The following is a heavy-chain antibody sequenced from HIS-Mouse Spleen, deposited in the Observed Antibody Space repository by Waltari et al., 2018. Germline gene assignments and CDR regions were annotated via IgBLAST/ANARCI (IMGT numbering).Heavy chain of an antibody. CDR3: AREIPYSSSWYDWYFDL. CDR2: IYYSGST. CDR1: GGSISSSSYY. J-gene: IGHJ2*01. D-gene: IGHD6-13*01. V-gene: IGHV4-39*07. Sequence: QLQLQESGPGLVKPSVTLSLTCTVSGGSISSSSYYWGWIRQPLGKGLEGIGSIYYSGSTSYTPSRKSRVTISVDTSKNQFSLKLSSVTAADTAVYYCAREIPYSSSWYDWYFDLWGRGTLVTVSS.